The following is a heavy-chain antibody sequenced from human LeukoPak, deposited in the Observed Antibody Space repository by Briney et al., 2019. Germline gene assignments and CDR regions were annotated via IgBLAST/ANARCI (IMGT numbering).Heavy chain of an antibody. J-gene: IGHJ1*01. D-gene: IGHD3-22*01. Sequence: SVKVSCKASGGTFSSYAISWVRQAPGQGLEWMGRIIPIFGIANYAQKFQGRVTITADKSTSTAYMELSSLRSEDTAVYYCARGSNYYDSSGYYNAEYFQHWGQGTLVTVSS. CDR3: ARGSNYYDSSGYYNAEYFQH. CDR1: GGTFSSYA. V-gene: IGHV1-69*04. CDR2: IIPIFGIA.